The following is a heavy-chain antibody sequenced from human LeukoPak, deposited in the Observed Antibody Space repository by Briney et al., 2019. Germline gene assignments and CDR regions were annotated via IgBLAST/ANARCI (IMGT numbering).Heavy chain of an antibody. J-gene: IGHJ4*02. V-gene: IGHV3-7*01. D-gene: IGHD3-22*01. CDR2: IKQDGSEK. Sequence: GGSLRLSCAASGFTFGSYWMSWVRQAPGKGLEWVANIKQDGSEKYYVDSVKGRFTISRDNAKNSLYLQMNSLRAEDTAVYYCARGKSVYYDTSGSRFDYWGQGTLVTVSS. CDR3: ARGKSVYYDTSGSRFDY. CDR1: GFTFGSYW.